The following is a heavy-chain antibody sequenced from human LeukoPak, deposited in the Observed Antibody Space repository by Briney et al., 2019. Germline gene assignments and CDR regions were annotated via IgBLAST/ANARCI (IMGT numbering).Heavy chain of an antibody. CDR3: ARDPYSGLFDY. Sequence: GGSLRLSCAASGFIFSSYSMNWVRQAPGKGLEWVSSISSSSSYIYYADSVKGRFTIPRDNAKNSLYLQMNSLRAEDTAVYYCARDPYSGLFDYWGQGTLVTVSS. CDR1: GFIFSSYS. D-gene: IGHD4-11*01. CDR2: ISSSSSYI. V-gene: IGHV3-21*01. J-gene: IGHJ4*02.